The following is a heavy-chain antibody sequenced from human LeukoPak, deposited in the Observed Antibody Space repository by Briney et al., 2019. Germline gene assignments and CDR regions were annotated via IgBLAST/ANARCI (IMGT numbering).Heavy chain of an antibody. J-gene: IGHJ4*02. CDR2: INPSGGST. CDR3: AGGGVTGYYFY. V-gene: IGHV1-46*01. D-gene: IGHD3-9*01. CDR1: GYTFTSYY. Sequence: ASVKVSCKASGYTFTSYYMHWVRQAPGQGLEWMGIINPSGGSTSYAQKFQGRVTMTRDTSTSTVYMELSSLGSEDTAVYYCAGGGVTGYYFYWGQGTLVTVSS.